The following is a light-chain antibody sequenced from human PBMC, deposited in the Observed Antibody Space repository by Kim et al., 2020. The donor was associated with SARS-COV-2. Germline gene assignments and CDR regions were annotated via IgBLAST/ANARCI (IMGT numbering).Light chain of an antibody. V-gene: IGLV2-14*03. CDR1: SSDVGGYNY. J-gene: IGLJ3*02. Sequence: QSALTQPASVSGSPGRSITISCTGGSSDVGGYNYVSWYQQHPGKAPKLMISDVRERPSGVSNRFSGSKSGNTASLTISGLQAEDEADYYCSSYSSSSTWVFGGGTQLTVL. CDR2: DVR. CDR3: SSYSSSSTWV.